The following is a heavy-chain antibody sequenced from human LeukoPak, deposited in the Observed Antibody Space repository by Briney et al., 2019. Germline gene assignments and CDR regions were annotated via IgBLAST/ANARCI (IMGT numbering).Heavy chain of an antibody. D-gene: IGHD6-13*01. Sequence: SETLSLTCTVSGGSISSGGYYWSWIRQPPGKGLEWIGYIYHSGSTYYNPSLKSRVTISVDRSKNQFSLKLSSVTAADTAVYYCASGRIRAAAGTDYWGQGTLVTVSS. J-gene: IGHJ4*02. V-gene: IGHV4-30-2*01. CDR3: ASGRIRAAAGTDY. CDR1: GGSISSGGYY. CDR2: IYHSGST.